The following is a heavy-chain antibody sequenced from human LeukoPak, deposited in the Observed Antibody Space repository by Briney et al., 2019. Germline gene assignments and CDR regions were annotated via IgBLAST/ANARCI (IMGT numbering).Heavy chain of an antibody. CDR1: GGTFSSYA. CDR2: SIPIFGTA. J-gene: IGHJ5*02. V-gene: IGHV1-69*01. D-gene: IGHD2-15*01. Sequence: GASVKVSCKASGGTFSSYAISWVRQAPGQGLEWMGGSIPIFGTANYAQKFQGRVTITADESTSTAYMELSSLRSEDTAVYYCARGGLYCSGGSCLRFDPWGQGTLVTVSS. CDR3: ARGGLYCSGGSCLRFDP.